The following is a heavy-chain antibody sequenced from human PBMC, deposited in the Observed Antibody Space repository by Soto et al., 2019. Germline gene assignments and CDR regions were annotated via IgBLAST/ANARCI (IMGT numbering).Heavy chain of an antibody. CDR2: IYNDGTYS. D-gene: IGHD3-10*01. V-gene: IGHV3-74*01. CDR3: TRGPRPISTGTGAY. J-gene: IGHJ4*02. CDR1: GFIFKMYW. Sequence: GGSLRLSCAASGFIFKMYWMHWVRQSPGKGLVWISRIYNDGTYSDYADSVRGRFAISRDNVNDTLYLQMNNLRAEDSGLYYCTRGPRPISTGTGAYWGQGTQVTVSS.